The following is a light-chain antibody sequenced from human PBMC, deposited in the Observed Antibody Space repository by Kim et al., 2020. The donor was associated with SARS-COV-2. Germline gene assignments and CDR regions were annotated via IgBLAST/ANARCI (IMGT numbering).Light chain of an antibody. V-gene: IGKV3-11*01. CDR1: QSISSY. CDR3: QQRSNWPLT. CDR2: DAS. Sequence: LSPGERSTLSCRASQSISSYLAWYQQKPGQAPRLLIYDASNRATGIPARFSGSGSGTDFTLTISSLEPEDFAVYYCQQRSNWPLTFGGGTKVDIK. J-gene: IGKJ4*01.